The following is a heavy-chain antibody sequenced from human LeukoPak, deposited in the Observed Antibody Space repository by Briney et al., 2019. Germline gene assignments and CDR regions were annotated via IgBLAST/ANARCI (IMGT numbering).Heavy chain of an antibody. CDR3: ARSYSSGWYADY. CDR1: GYTFTSYG. Sequence: GASVQDSCLASGYTFTSYGISWVRQAPGRGVEWMGWISDYNGNTNYAQKLQGRVTMTTDTSTRTAYMKLRSLRSDDTAVYYCARSYSSGWYADYWGQGTLVTVSS. CDR2: ISDYNGNT. J-gene: IGHJ4*02. D-gene: IGHD6-19*01. V-gene: IGHV1-18*04.